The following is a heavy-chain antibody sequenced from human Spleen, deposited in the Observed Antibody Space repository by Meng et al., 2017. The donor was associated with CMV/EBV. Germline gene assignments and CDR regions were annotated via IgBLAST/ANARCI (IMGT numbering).Heavy chain of an antibody. J-gene: IGHJ4*02. Sequence: SETLSLTCTVSGGSRSDSYYWAWIRQPPGKGLEWIGNIYYSGSTYYKPSLKSRVTISVDTSKNQFSLKVSSVTAADTAVYFCASYDFWNGYYFDYWGQGALVTVSS. CDR1: GGSRSDSYY. CDR3: ASYDFWNGYYFDY. CDR2: IYYSGST. V-gene: IGHV4-39*01. D-gene: IGHD3-3*01.